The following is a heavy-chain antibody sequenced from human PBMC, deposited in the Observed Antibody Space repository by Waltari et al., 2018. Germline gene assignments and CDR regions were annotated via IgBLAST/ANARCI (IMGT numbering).Heavy chain of an antibody. CDR2: SIPIFGTA. D-gene: IGHD3-22*01. J-gene: IGHJ6*02. Sequence: QVQLVQSGAEVKKPGSSVKVSCKASGGTFSSYAISWVRPAPGPGLEWMGGSIPIFGTANYAQKFQGRVTITADESTSTAYMELSSLRSEDTAVYYCARGTYYYDSSGYYYYYGMDVWGQGTTVTVSS. CDR1: GGTFSSYA. CDR3: ARGTYYYDSSGYYYYYGMDV. V-gene: IGHV1-69*01.